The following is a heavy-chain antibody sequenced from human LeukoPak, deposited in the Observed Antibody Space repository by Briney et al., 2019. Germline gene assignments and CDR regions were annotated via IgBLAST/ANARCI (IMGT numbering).Heavy chain of an antibody. CDR1: DGSISSSNYY. CDR3: ARAPPGVEAGTLDY. Sequence: SETLSLTCTVSDGSISSSNYYWGWIRQPPGKGLEWIGSIYYSGSTNYNPSLKSRVTISVDTSKNQFSLKLSSVTAADTAVYYCARAPPGVEAGTLDYWGQGTLVTVSS. J-gene: IGHJ4*02. V-gene: IGHV4-39*07. CDR2: IYYSGST. D-gene: IGHD6-19*01.